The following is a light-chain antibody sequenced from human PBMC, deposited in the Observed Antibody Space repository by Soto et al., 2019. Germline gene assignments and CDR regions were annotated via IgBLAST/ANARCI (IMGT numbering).Light chain of an antibody. Sequence: DIQMTQSPSTLSASVGDRVTITCRASQSISTWLAWYQQKPGKAPNLLIYKASSLESGVTSRFSGSASGTEFTLTISSLQPDDFSSYYCQQYNSYSGTFGQGTKLEIK. V-gene: IGKV1-5*03. CDR3: QQYNSYSGT. CDR2: KAS. CDR1: QSISTW. J-gene: IGKJ2*02.